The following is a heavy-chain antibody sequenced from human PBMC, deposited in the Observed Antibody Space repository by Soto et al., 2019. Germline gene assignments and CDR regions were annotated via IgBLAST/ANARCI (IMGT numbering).Heavy chain of an antibody. J-gene: IGHJ4*02. CDR3: ARAKGYLDS. CDR2: INPGGNEK. Sequence: EVQLVESGGGLVQPGGSLRLSCAASRFTFSSYWMSWGRQAPGKGLEWVANINPGGNEKFYVESVKGRFTISRDNAKNSLYLQMNSLRAEDTAVYYCARAKGYLDSWGQGTLVTVSS. CDR1: RFTFSSYW. V-gene: IGHV3-7*01. D-gene: IGHD2-2*01.